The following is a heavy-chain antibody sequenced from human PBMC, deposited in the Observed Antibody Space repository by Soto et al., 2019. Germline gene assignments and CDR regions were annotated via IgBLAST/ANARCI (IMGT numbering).Heavy chain of an antibody. V-gene: IGHV1-2*02. CDR1: GYTFTGYY. CDR2: INPNSGGT. Sequence: ASVKVSCKASGYTFTGYYMHWVRQAPGQGLEWMGWINPNSGGTNYAQKFQDRVTMTRDTSISTAYMELSRLRSDDTAVYYCARGKVLRSYYNGMDVCGQGTTGTVSS. D-gene: IGHD4-17*01. J-gene: IGHJ6*02. CDR3: ARGKVLRSYYNGMDV.